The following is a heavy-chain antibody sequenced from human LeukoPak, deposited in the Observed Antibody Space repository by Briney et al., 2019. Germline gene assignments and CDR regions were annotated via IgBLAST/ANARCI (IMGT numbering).Heavy chain of an antibody. CDR2: FYPGDSNT. V-gene: IGHV5-51*01. J-gene: IGHJ4*02. CDR1: GYKFTTYW. Sequence: GESLKISCKASGYKFTTYWIGWVRQMPGKGLEWMGIFYPGDSNTKYSPSFQGQVTFSADSSISTAYLQWGSLKASETAMYYCARGSGIYPQFDFWGQGTLLTVSS. D-gene: IGHD3-3*01. CDR3: ARGSGIYPQFDF.